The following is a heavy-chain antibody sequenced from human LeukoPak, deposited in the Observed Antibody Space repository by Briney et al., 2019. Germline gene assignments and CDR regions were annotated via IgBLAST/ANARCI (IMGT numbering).Heavy chain of an antibody. D-gene: IGHD2-8*01. Sequence: PSETLSLTCTVSGGSISSYYWSWIRQPPGKGLEWIGYIYYSGSTNYNPSLKSRVTISVDTSKNQFSLKLSSVIAADTAVYYCARYAISTFDYWGQGTLVTVSS. CDR3: ARYAISTFDY. CDR2: IYYSGST. CDR1: GGSISSYY. J-gene: IGHJ4*02. V-gene: IGHV4-59*01.